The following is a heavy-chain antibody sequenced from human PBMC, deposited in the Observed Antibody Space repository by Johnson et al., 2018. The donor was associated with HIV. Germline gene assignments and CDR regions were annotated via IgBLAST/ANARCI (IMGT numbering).Heavy chain of an antibody. CDR3: ARARVGYSFAGWGTDAFDI. V-gene: IGHV3-74*02. J-gene: IGHJ3*02. CDR1: GFTFSSYW. Sequence: VQLVESGGGVVRPGGSLRLSCAASGFTFSSYWMHWVRQAPGKGLLWVSRINSAGSSTGYADSVQGRFTISRDNAKNTLYLQLNSLRAEDTAVYYCARARVGYSFAGWGTDAFDIWGQGTMVTVSS. D-gene: IGHD5-18*01. CDR2: INSAGSST.